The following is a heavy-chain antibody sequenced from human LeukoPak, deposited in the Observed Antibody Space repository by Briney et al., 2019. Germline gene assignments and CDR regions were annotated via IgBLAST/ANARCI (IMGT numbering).Heavy chain of an antibody. CDR2: ITSGSSYI. J-gene: IGHJ4*02. D-gene: IGHD2-21*02. CDR1: GFTFSSY. CDR3: AREDCGGDCCLFDH. V-gene: IGHV3-21*01. Sequence: GGSLRLSCAASGFTFSSYMNWVRQAPGTGLGWVSSITSGSSYIYYSDSVKGRFIISRDNAKSSLFLQMNSLRAEDTAVYYCAREDCGGDCCLFDHWGQGTLVTVSS.